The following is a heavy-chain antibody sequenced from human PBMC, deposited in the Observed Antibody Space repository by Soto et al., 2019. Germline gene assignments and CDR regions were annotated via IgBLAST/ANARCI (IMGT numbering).Heavy chain of an antibody. V-gene: IGHV4-39*02. Sequence: QLQLQESGPGLVKPSETLSLTCSVSGGSISSTGHYWGWIRQPPGKGLEWIGNIYYAGSPYYNRSLKSRVTISVDTSKNHFSLALTSVTAADTAVYYCARLMGVVTVDYWGQGALVTVSS. CDR2: IYYAGSP. CDR3: ARLMGVVTVDY. D-gene: IGHD2-21*02. J-gene: IGHJ4*02. CDR1: GGSISSTGHY.